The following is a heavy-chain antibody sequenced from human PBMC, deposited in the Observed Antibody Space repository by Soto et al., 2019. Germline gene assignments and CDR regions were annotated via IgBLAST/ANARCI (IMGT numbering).Heavy chain of an antibody. CDR2: IVNSGGT. V-gene: IGHV4-61*01. CDR3: ATDSDTVTTGY. Sequence: PSETLSLTCSVSGGSVRSGNHYWSWIPQPPGQGLEWNGYIVNSGGTKYNPSLKSRVSISADMSKNQFSLNLTSVTAADTAVYYCATDSDTVTTGYWGQGTLVTVSS. D-gene: IGHD4-17*01. CDR1: GGSVRSGNHY. J-gene: IGHJ4*02.